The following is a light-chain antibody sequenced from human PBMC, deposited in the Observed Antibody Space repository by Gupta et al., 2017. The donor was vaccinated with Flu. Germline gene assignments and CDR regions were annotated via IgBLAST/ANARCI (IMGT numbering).Light chain of an antibody. CDR1: WRVKTN. J-gene: IGKJ5*01. CDR3: QQYNKWPPIT. Sequence: EIVITPPPATLSVARGESATLSCRASWRVKTNLAWYQQKPGPAPRILIHAASTRATGIPARFSGSGSGTEFTLTIDSLQSEDFGLYYCQQYNKWPPITFGQGTRLEIK. V-gene: IGKV3-15*01. CDR2: AAS.